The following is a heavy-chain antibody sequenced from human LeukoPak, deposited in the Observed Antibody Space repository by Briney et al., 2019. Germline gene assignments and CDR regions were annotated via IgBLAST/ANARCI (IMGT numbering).Heavy chain of an antibody. CDR1: GFTFTSSA. CDR2: IVVGSGNT. CDR3: AAFDNYYDSSGYDG. Sequence: TSAKVSCKASGFTFTSSAMQWVRQARGQRLEWIGWIVVGSGNTNYAQKFQERVTITRDMSTSTAYMEPSSLRSEDTAVYYCAAFDNYYDSSGYDGWGQGTLVTVSS. D-gene: IGHD3-22*01. J-gene: IGHJ4*02. V-gene: IGHV1-58*02.